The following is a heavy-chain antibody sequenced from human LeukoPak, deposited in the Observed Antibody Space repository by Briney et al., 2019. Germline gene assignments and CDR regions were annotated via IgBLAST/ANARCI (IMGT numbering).Heavy chain of an antibody. CDR3: AREPYYCGSGSYGYFDY. D-gene: IGHD3-10*01. V-gene: IGHV4-38-2*01. CDR1: GGSISSGYY. CDR2: IYHSGST. Sequence: SGTLSLTCAVSGGSISSGYYWGWIRQPPGKGLEWIGSIYHSGSTYYNPSLKSRVTISVDTSKNQFSLKLSSVTAADTAVYYCAREPYYCGSGSYGYFDYWGQGTLVTVSS. J-gene: IGHJ4*02.